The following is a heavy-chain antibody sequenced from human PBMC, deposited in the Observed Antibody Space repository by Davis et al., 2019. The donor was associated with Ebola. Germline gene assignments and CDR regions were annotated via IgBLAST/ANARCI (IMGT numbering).Heavy chain of an antibody. CDR1: GDTFSSFS. Sequence: SVKLSCKASGDTFSSFSISWVRQAPGQGLEWMGGIIPVFGTPNYAQKFQGRVTITADESTTTSYMELRSLTSEDTAVFYCASRLPSFGDGPYYSYYYMDVWGKGTTVTVSS. J-gene: IGHJ6*03. CDR2: IIPVFGTP. V-gene: IGHV1-69*13. CDR3: ASRLPSFGDGPYYSYYYMDV. D-gene: IGHD3-10*01.